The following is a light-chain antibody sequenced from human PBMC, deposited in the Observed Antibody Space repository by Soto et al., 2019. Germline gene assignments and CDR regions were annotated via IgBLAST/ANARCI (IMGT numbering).Light chain of an antibody. Sequence: DIQMTQSPSSLSASVGDRVTITCRASQTINSNLNWYQQKPGKVPELLIYAATSLQSGVPSRFSGSGSGTDFTLTISSLQPEDFATYYCQQSYSTPWTFGQGTKVDIK. CDR2: AAT. CDR3: QQSYSTPWT. CDR1: QTINSN. V-gene: IGKV1-39*01. J-gene: IGKJ1*01.